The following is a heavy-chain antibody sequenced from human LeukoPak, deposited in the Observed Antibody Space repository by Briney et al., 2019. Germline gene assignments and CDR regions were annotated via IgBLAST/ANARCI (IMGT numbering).Heavy chain of an antibody. J-gene: IGHJ4*02. CDR1: GFTFSTYG. D-gene: IGHD4-17*01. Sequence: GGSLRLFCAASGFTFSTYGMHWVRQAPGKGLEWVAFIRYDGRNKYYADSVKGRFTISRDNSKNTLCLQMNSLRAEDTAVYYCAKEIWPTVTTPGHTHFDYWGQGTLVTVSS. V-gene: IGHV3-30*02. CDR3: AKEIWPTVTTPGHTHFDY. CDR2: IRYDGRNK.